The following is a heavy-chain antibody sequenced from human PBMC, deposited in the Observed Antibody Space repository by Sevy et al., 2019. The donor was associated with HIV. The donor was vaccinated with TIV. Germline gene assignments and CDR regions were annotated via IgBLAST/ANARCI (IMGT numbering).Heavy chain of an antibody. CDR1: GGTFSSYA. Sequence: ASVKVSCKASGGTFSSYAIHWVRQAPGQGLEWMGGIIPIFGTTNYAQKFQGRVTITADESTSTSNMELSSRRSEDTAVYCCARGGTMIRWGGYYFAYWGQGTLVTVSS. J-gene: IGHJ4*02. D-gene: IGHD3-22*01. V-gene: IGHV1-69*13. CDR3: ARGGTMIRWGGYYFAY. CDR2: IIPIFGTT.